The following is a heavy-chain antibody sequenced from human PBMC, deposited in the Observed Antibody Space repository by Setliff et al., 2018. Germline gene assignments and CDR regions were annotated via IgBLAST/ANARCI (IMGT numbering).Heavy chain of an antibody. V-gene: IGHV1-69*05. D-gene: IGHD5-18*01. CDR3: VREGVDTRSSTDYRYYMDV. Sequence: ASVKVSCKASGGTFRSYGISWVRQAPGQGLEWMGGTIPSFGSTNYAQEFQGRVTIITDESTSTAYMELSSLRFEDTAVYYCVREGVDTRSSTDYRYYMDVWGKGTTVTVSS. J-gene: IGHJ6*03. CDR2: TIPSFGST. CDR1: GGTFRSYG.